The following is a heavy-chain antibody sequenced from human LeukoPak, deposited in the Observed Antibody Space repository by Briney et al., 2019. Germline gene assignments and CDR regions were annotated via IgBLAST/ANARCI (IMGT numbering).Heavy chain of an antibody. CDR2: IYHSGST. CDR1: GGSISSSNW. V-gene: IGHV4-4*02. CDR3: ARETKYPYYGSGPPDY. Sequence: PSETLSLTCAVSGGSISSSNWWSWVRQPPGKGLEWIGEIYHSGSTNYNPSLKSRVTISVDTSKNQFSLKLSSVTAADTAVYYCARETKYPYYGSGPPDYWGQGTLVTVSS. J-gene: IGHJ4*02. D-gene: IGHD3-10*01.